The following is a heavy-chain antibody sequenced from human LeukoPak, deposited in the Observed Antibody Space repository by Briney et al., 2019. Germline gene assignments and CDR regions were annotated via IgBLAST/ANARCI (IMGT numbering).Heavy chain of an antibody. V-gene: IGHV4-39*07. CDR3: ARGRGKDSSGYYLGY. J-gene: IGHJ4*02. CDR1: GGSISSSSDY. CDR2: IYYSGNT. Sequence: SETLSLTCTVSGGSISSSSDYWGWIRQPPGKGLEWIGTIYYSGNTYYNPSLKSRVTISVDTSKNQFSLKLSSVTAADTAVYYCARGRGKDSSGYYLGYWGQGTLVTVSS. D-gene: IGHD3-22*01.